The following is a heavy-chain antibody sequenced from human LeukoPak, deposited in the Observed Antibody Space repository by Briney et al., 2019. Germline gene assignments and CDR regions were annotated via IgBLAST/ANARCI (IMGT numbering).Heavy chain of an antibody. Sequence: GGSLRLSCAASGFTFSDYYMSWIRQAPGKGLEWVSYISSSSSYTNYADSVKGRFTISRDNAKNSLYLQMNSLRAEDTAVYYCARDLRIAAAGTYYYGMDVWGKGTTVTVSS. CDR3: ARDLRIAAAGTYYYGMDV. CDR2: ISSSSSYT. J-gene: IGHJ6*04. D-gene: IGHD6-13*01. CDR1: GFTFSDYY. V-gene: IGHV3-11*06.